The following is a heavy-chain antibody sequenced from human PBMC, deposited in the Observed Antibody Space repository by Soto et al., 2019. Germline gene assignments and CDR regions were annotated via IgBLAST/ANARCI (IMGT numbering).Heavy chain of an antibody. J-gene: IGHJ3*02. CDR3: ARDDTGWSHAFDI. Sequence: QVQLVQSGAEVKKPGASVKVSCKASGYTFTSYGISWVRQAPGQGLEWMGWISAYNGNTNYAQKLQGRVTMTTYTSTSTAYRELRSLRSDDPAVYYCARDDTGWSHAFDIWGQGTMVTVSS. V-gene: IGHV1-18*04. CDR2: ISAYNGNT. D-gene: IGHD2-15*01. CDR1: GYTFTSYG.